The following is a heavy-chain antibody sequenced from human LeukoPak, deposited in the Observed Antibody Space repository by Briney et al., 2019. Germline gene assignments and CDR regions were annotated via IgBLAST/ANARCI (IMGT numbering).Heavy chain of an antibody. V-gene: IGHV3-23*01. J-gene: IGHJ6*02. Sequence: GGSLRLSCAASGFTFSSYAMSWVRQAPGKGLEWVSAISGSGGSTYYADSVKGRFTISRDNSKNTLYLQMNSLRAEDTAVYYCARDQSRERSGMDVWGQGTAVTVSS. CDR1: GFTFSSYA. CDR3: ARDQSRERSGMDV. CDR2: ISGSGGST.